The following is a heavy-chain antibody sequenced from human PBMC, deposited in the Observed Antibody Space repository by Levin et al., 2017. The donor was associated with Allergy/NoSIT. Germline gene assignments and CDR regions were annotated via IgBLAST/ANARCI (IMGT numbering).Heavy chain of an antibody. J-gene: IGHJ4*02. CDR1: GGTFSSYA. CDR2: IIPIFGTA. CDR3: AREYYYDSSGYYYFGY. D-gene: IGHD3-22*01. V-gene: IGHV1-69*06. Sequence: GGSLRLSCKASGGTFSSYAISWVRQAPGQGLEWMGGIIPIFGTANYAQKFQGRVTITADKSTSTAYMELSSLRSEDTAVYYCAREYYYDSSGYYYFGYWGQGTLVTVSS.